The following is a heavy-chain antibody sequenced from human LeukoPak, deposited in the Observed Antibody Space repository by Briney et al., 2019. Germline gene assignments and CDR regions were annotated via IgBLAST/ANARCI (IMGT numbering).Heavy chain of an antibody. J-gene: IGHJ4*02. D-gene: IGHD6-19*01. Sequence: GRSLRLSCAASGFTFDDYAMHWVRQAPGKGLEWISGITWNSDAIGYADSVKGRFTISRDNAKNSLYLQMNSLRAEDTAFYYCATNPPGIAVAGNGNFDYWGQGTLVTVSS. CDR2: ITWNSDAI. CDR3: ATNPPGIAVAGNGNFDY. CDR1: GFTFDDYA. V-gene: IGHV3-9*01.